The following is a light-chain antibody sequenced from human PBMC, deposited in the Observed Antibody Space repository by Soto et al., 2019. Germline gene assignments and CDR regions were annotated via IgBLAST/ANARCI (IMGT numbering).Light chain of an antibody. CDR3: QSYDSSLSAAV. Sequence: QSVLTQPPSVSGAPGQRVTISCTGSSSNIGSLYDVHWYQQLPGTAPKHLIYDNSNRPSGVPDRFSGSKSGTSASLASTGLQAEDEAHYYCQSYDSSLSAAVFGGGTQLTVL. J-gene: IGLJ2*01. CDR2: DNS. CDR1: SSNIGSLYD. V-gene: IGLV1-40*01.